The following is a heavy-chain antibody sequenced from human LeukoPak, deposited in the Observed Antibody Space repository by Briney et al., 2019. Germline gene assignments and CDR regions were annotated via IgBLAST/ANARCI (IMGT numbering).Heavy chain of an antibody. CDR2: ISDSAYST. J-gene: IGHJ1*01. V-gene: IGHV3-23*01. CDR3: ANGGGYFLH. Sequence: GGSLRLSCAASGFAFTSYAMSWVRQAPGKGLEWVSAISDSAYSTFYADSVRGRFTVSRDDAKNTLYLQMDTLRPEDTALYYCANGGGYFLHWGQGTLVTIAS. D-gene: IGHD3-16*01. CDR1: GFAFTSYA.